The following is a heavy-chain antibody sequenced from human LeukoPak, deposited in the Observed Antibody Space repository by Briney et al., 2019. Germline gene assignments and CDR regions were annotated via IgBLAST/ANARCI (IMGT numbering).Heavy chain of an antibody. CDR2: TYYRSKWYN. Sequence: SQTLSLTCAISGDSVSSNSAAWNWIRQSPSRGLEWLGRTYYRSKWYNDYAVSVKSRITINPDTSKNHFSLELTAVTAADTAVYYCARRGHQLPVDAFDVWGQGTMVTVSS. CDR3: ARRGHQLPVDAFDV. V-gene: IGHV6-1*01. CDR1: GDSVSSNSAA. J-gene: IGHJ3*01. D-gene: IGHD2-2*01.